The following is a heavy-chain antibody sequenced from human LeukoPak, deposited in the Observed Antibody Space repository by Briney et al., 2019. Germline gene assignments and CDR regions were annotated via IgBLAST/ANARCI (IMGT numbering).Heavy chain of an antibody. Sequence: ASVKVSCKASGGTFSSYAISWVRQAPGQGLEWMGRIIPIFGTANYAQKFQGRVTITTDESTSTDYMELSSLRSEDTAVYYCARELRFLEAFDYWGQGTLVTVSS. J-gene: IGHJ4*02. D-gene: IGHD3-3*01. CDR2: IIPIFGTA. CDR3: ARELRFLEAFDY. V-gene: IGHV1-69*05. CDR1: GGTFSSYA.